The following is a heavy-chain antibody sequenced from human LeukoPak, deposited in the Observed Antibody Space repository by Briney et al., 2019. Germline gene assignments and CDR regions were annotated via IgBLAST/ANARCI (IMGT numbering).Heavy chain of an antibody. CDR3: AKDQASLWFGELLPYFDY. D-gene: IGHD3-10*01. CDR2: IKEDGSES. V-gene: IGHV3-7*03. CDR1: GFTFSNYW. Sequence: GGSLRLSCAASGFTFSNYWMSWVRQAPGKGLEWVANIKEDGSESHYVGSVKGRFTISRDNSKNTLYLQMNSLRAEDTAVYYCAKDQASLWFGELLPYFDYWGQGTLVTVSS. J-gene: IGHJ4*02.